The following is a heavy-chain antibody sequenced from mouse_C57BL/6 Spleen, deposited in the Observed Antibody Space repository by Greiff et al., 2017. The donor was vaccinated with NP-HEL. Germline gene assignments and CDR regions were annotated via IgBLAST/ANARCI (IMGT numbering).Heavy chain of an antibody. CDR1: GYTFTSYW. CDR2: IHPNSGST. J-gene: IGHJ4*01. V-gene: IGHV1-64*01. D-gene: IGHD2-1*01. Sequence: VQLQQPGAELVKPGASVKLSCKASGYTFTSYWMHWVKQRPGQGLEWIGMIHPNSGSTNYNEKFKSKATLTVDKSSSTAYMQLSSLTSEDSAVYYCTTSGYGNYDYAMDYWGQGTSVTVSS. CDR3: TTSGYGNYDYAMDY.